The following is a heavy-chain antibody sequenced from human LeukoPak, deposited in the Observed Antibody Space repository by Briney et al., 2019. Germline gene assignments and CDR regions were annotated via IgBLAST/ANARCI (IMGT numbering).Heavy chain of an antibody. CDR1: GFSFSTYA. Sequence: GGSLRLSCAASGFSFSTYAMNWVRQTSGKGLEWVSRISDDGDTTHYADSVKGRFTISRDNSKNTLYLQMNSLRAEDTAVYYCANRGDSSGYDYWGQGTLVTVSS. CDR3: ANRGDSSGYDY. CDR2: ISDDGDTT. V-gene: IGHV3-23*01. J-gene: IGHJ4*02. D-gene: IGHD3-22*01.